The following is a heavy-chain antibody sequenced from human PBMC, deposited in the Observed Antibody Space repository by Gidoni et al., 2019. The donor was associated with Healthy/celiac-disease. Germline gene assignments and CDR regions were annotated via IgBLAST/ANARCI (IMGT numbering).Heavy chain of an antibody. CDR1: GYSFTSYW. CDR2: IYPGAADT. Sequence: EVQLVQSGAEVKKTGESLKISCKGSGYSFTSYWIGWVRQMPGKGLEWLGTIYPGAADTSYSPSFQGQVTISAAKSISTAYLQWSSLKASDTAMYYCASLGTGTTDLFIDYWGQGTLVTVSS. J-gene: IGHJ4*02. CDR3: ASLGTGTTDLFIDY. V-gene: IGHV5-51*01. D-gene: IGHD1-1*01.